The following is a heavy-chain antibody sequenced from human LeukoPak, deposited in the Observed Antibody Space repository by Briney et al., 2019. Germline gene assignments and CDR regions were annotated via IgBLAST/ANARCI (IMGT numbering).Heavy chain of an antibody. D-gene: IGHD6-6*01. J-gene: IGHJ4*02. Sequence: PGGSLRLSCAASGFTFSSYWMSWVRQAPGKGLEWVANIKQDGSEKYYVDSVKGRFTISRDNSKNTLYLQMNSLRAEDTAVYYCAKALSIATKETLVSPFDYWGQGTLVTVSS. CDR3: AKALSIATKETLVSPFDY. CDR1: GFTFSSYW. CDR2: IKQDGSEK. V-gene: IGHV3-7*03.